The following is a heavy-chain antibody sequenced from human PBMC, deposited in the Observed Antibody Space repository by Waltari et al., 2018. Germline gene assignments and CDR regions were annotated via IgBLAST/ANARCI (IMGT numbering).Heavy chain of an antibody. D-gene: IGHD3-22*01. CDR3: AKDYYYDSSGLIDY. V-gene: IGHV3-23*01. Sequence: EVQLLESGGGLVQPGGSLRLSCAASGFTFSSYAMSWVRPAPGKGLEWVSAISGSGGSTYYADSVKGRFTISRDNSKNTLYLQMNSLRAEDTAVYYCAKDYYYDSSGLIDYWGQGTLVTVSS. CDR2: ISGSGGST. J-gene: IGHJ4*02. CDR1: GFTFSSYA.